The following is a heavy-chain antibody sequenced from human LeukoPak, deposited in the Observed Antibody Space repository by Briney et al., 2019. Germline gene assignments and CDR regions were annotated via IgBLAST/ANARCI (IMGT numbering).Heavy chain of an antibody. V-gene: IGHV3-30*02. J-gene: IGHJ6*04. CDR2: IRYDGFNK. Sequence: GGSLRLSCAASGFSFSSFGIHWVRQAPGKGLEWVAIIRYDGFNKYYADSVKGRFSISRDNSKNTVYLQMNSLRAEDTAVYYCARGSGAMDVWGKGTTVTVSS. D-gene: IGHD7-27*01. CDR3: ARGSGAMDV. CDR1: GFSFSSFG.